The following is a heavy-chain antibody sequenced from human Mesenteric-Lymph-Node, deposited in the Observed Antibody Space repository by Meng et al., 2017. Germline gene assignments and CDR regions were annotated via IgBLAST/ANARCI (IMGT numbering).Heavy chain of an antibody. CDR2: IHYSGTT. V-gene: IGHV4-30-4*01. CDR3: ARDSPGGYGYFDS. CDR1: DGFTTSDDYY. J-gene: IGHJ4*02. Sequence: QVQLQESGPGLVKPSPTLSLTCTVSDGFTTSDDYYWSWIRQSPGKGLEWIGYIHYSGTTYYNPSLKSRIAISLDTSKNQFSLNLNSVTAADAAVYYCARDSPGGYGYFDSWGQGTLVTVSS. D-gene: IGHD5-12*01.